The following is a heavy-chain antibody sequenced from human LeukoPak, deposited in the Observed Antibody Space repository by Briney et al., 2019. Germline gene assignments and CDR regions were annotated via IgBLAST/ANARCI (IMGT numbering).Heavy chain of an antibody. Sequence: PGGSLRLSCAASGFIFSDFYMTWVRQAPGKGLEWVANIKQDGTQSIYVDSVKGRFTISRDNAKNSLYLQMNSLRAEETAVYYCARLRPYSSTWYAYYGMDVWGQGTTVTVSS. D-gene: IGHD6-13*01. CDR2: IKQDGTQS. V-gene: IGHV3-7*04. CDR1: GFIFSDFY. CDR3: ARLRPYSSTWYAYYGMDV. J-gene: IGHJ6*02.